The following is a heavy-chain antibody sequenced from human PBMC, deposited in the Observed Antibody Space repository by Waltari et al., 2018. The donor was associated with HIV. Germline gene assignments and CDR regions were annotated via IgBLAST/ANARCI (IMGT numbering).Heavy chain of an antibody. CDR2: INSDGSST. CDR1: GFTFSSYW. D-gene: IGHD4-4*01. V-gene: IGHV3-74*01. J-gene: IGHJ4*02. Sequence: EVQLVESGGGLVQPGGSLRLSCPASGFTFSSYWMHWVRHAPGKGLVWVSRINSDGSSTTYADSVKGRFTISRDNAKNTLYLQMNSLRDEDTAVYYCATFPINDHSNKRLGYWGQGTLVTVSS. CDR3: ATFPINDHSNKRLGY.